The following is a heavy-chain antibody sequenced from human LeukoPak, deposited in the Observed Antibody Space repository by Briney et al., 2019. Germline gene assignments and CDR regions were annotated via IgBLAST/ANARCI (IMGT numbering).Heavy chain of an antibody. CDR3: ARRKGGATILYYFDY. CDR2: ISSSSSTI. V-gene: IGHV3-11*04. Sequence: GGSLRLSCAASGFTFSDYYMSWIRQAPGKGLEWVSYISSSSSTIYYADSVKGRFTISRDNAKNSLYLQMNSLRDEDTAVYYCARRKGGATILYYFDYWGQGTLVTVSS. CDR1: GFTFSDYY. J-gene: IGHJ4*02. D-gene: IGHD1-26*01.